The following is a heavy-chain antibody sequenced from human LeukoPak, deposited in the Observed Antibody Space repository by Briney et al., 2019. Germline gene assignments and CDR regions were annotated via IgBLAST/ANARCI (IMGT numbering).Heavy chain of an antibody. Sequence: PGGSLRLSCAASGFTFDDYAMHWVRQAPGKGLEWVSGISWNSGSIGYADSVKGRFTISRDNAKNSLYLQMNSLRAEDTALYYCAKDTGSTSWLYFDYWGQGTLVTVSS. CDR3: AKDTGSTSWLYFDY. J-gene: IGHJ4*02. CDR1: GFTFDDYA. CDR2: ISWNSGSI. D-gene: IGHD2-2*01. V-gene: IGHV3-9*01.